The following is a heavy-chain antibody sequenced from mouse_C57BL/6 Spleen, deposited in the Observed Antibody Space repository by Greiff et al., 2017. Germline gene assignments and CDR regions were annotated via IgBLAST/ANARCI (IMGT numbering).Heavy chain of an antibody. D-gene: IGHD1-1*01. J-gene: IGHJ2*01. CDR2: INPSNGGT. CDR3: ARVCYYGSSQDYFDD. Sequence: QVQLQQPGTELVQPGASVKLSCTASGYTFTSYWMNWVKQRPGQGLEWIGNINPSNGGTTHNEKFKSKATLTVDKSSSTAYMQLRSLTSEDSAVYYGARVCYYGSSQDYFDDWGQGTTLTVSS. CDR1: GYTFTSYW. V-gene: IGHV1-53*01.